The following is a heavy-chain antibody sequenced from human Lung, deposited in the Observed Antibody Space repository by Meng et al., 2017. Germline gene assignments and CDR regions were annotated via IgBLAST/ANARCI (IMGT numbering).Heavy chain of an antibody. J-gene: IGHJ4*01. Sequence: QLGGAGGVLVEPGGSLRPSCAAFGFPFRNGWMSWVRQAPGKGLEWVGRIKSKTDGETADYAAPVKGRFTISRDDSQNTLYLQMNSLKTEDTAVYYCQWLSTHPPDQWGQGTLVTVSS. CDR3: QWLSTHPPDQ. CDR1: GFPFRNGW. D-gene: IGHD3-22*01. V-gene: IGHV3-15*01. CDR2: IKSKTDGETA.